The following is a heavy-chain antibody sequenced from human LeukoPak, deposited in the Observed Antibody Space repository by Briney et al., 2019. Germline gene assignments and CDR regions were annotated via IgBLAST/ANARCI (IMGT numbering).Heavy chain of an antibody. V-gene: IGHV1-8*01. CDR1: GYTFTSYD. CDR2: MNPVSGKA. J-gene: IGHJ4*02. Sequence: ASVKVSCKASGYTFTSYDINWVRQATGQGLEWMGWMNPVSGKAGSAQKFQGRVTLTRDTSINTAYMEVSSLTSDDTAFYYCARAPMGTAPLYWGQGTLVTVSS. CDR3: ARAPMGTAPLY. D-gene: IGHD5-18*01.